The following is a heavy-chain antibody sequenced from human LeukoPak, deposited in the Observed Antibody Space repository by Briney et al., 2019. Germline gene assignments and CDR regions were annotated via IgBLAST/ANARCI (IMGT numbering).Heavy chain of an antibody. CDR3: ARPCSSTSCYHDAFDI. D-gene: IGHD2-2*01. CDR2: IGTAGDT. Sequence: GGSLRLSCAACGFTFSSYDMHWVRQATGKGLEWVSAIGTAGDTYYPGSVKGQFTISRENARNSLYLQMNSLRAGDTAVYYCARPCSSTSCYHDAFDIWGQGTMVTVSS. J-gene: IGHJ3*02. CDR1: GFTFSSYD. V-gene: IGHV3-13*03.